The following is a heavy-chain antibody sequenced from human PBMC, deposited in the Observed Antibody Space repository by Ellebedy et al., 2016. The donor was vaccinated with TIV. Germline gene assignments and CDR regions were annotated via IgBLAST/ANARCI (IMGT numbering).Heavy chain of an antibody. CDR2: IIPIYGTT. CDR3: ARDLRDYGPFYFDY. J-gene: IGHJ4*02. CDR1: GGTFTNYA. V-gene: IGHV1-69*13. Sequence: SVKVSCXVSGGTFTNYAISWVRQAPGQGLEWMGGIIPIYGTTSYAKKFQGRFTITADAPTSTAYMELSSLRSEDTAMYYCARDLRDYGPFYFDYWGQGTLVTVSS. D-gene: IGHD4-17*01.